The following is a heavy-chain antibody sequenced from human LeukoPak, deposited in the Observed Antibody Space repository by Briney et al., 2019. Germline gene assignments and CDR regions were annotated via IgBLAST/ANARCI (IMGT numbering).Heavy chain of an antibody. J-gene: IGHJ4*02. CDR3: AKTNGYYSD. D-gene: IGHD3-22*01. Sequence: GGSLRLSCAASGFTFRSYSMNWVGQAPGKGLEWVSGISGSGGTTYYADSVKGRFTISRDNSKNSLSLQVSSVRAEDTAVYYCAKTNGYYSDWGQGTLVTVSS. CDR1: GFTFRSYS. CDR2: ISGSGGTT. V-gene: IGHV3-23*01.